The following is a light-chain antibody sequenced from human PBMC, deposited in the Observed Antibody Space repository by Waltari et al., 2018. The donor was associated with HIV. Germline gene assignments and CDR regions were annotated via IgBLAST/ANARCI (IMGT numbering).Light chain of an antibody. CDR1: QTISHSSHNIKY. J-gene: IGKJ1*01. CDR3: QQYYSTPRT. Sequence: IVMTQSPAFLAASLGERASITGQSSQTISHSSHNIKYLAWYQQKRGKSPKVLIFGGFVRESGVPDRFSGSGSGTNFTLSISSLQAEDVAVYYCQQYYSTPRTFGQGTKVEIK. V-gene: IGKV4-1*01. CDR2: GGF.